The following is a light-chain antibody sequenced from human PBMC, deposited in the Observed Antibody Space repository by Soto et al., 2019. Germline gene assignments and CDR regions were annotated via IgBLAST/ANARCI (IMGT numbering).Light chain of an antibody. Sequence: EVVMTQSPATLSVSPGERATLSCRASQSVGSLVAWYQQKPGQAPRLLMYGASTRATGIAARFTGSGSGTEFTLTISSLQTEDFAVYYCQQYNNWPITFGPGTRLEMK. J-gene: IGKJ5*01. V-gene: IGKV3-15*01. CDR1: QSVGSL. CDR3: QQYNNWPIT. CDR2: GAS.